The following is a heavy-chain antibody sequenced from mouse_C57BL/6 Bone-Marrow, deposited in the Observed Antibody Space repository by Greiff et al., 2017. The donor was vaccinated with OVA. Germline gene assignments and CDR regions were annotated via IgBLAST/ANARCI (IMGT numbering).Heavy chain of an antibody. J-gene: IGHJ4*01. Sequence: EVKLMESGGGLVQPGGSMKLSCAASGFTFSDAWMDWVRQSPEKGLEWVAEIRNKANNHATYYAESVKGRFTISRDDSKGSVYLQMNSLRAEDTGIYYCTRPLYYSNYDYAMDYWGQGTSVTVSS. V-gene: IGHV6-6*01. CDR2: IRNKANNHAT. CDR1: GFTFSDAW. D-gene: IGHD2-5*01. CDR3: TRPLYYSNYDYAMDY.